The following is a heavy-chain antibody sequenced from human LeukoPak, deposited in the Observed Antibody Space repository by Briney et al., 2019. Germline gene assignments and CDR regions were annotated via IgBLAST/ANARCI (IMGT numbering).Heavy chain of an antibody. CDR2: INHSGST. D-gene: IGHD6-13*01. CDR1: GGSFSGYY. Sequence: SETLSLTCAVYGGSFSGYYWSWIRQPPGKGLEWIGEINHSGSTNYNPSLKSRVTIYVDTSKPQFSLKLSSVTAADTAVYYCARADTTPGDTSIAAARRQTAEVGHRKNYYYYGMDVWGQGTTVTVSS. J-gene: IGHJ6*02. V-gene: IGHV4-34*01. CDR3: ARADTTPGDTSIAAARRQTAEVGHRKNYYYYGMDV.